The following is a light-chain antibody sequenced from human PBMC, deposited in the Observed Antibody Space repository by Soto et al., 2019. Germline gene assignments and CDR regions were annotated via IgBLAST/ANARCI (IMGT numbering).Light chain of an antibody. CDR3: QQYNSR. Sequence: DIQMTQSPSTLSASVGDRVTITCRASQTISTWLAWYQQKPGKAPNLLIYKASSLKSGVPSRFSGSGSGTEFTLTISSLQPDDFATYYSQQYNSRFGQGTKVEIK. CDR1: QTISTW. V-gene: IGKV1-5*03. J-gene: IGKJ1*01. CDR2: KAS.